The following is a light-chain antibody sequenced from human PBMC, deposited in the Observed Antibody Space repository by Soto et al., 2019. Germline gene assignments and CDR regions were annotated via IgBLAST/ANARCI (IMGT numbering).Light chain of an antibody. J-gene: IGKJ4*01. CDR2: DAS. CDR1: QNVYNN. V-gene: IGKV3-15*01. CDR3: QQCRNWPLT. Sequence: EIVMTQSPATLSVSPGEGATLSCKASQNVYNNLAWYQQRPGQPPRLLIYDASTRATGISARFSGSGYGTEFTLTMSRLQSEDFAVYFCQQCRNWPLTFGGGTKVDIK.